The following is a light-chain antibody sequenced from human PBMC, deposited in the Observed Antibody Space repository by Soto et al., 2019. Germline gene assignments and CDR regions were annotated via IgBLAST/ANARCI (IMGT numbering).Light chain of an antibody. J-gene: IGKJ1*01. CDR3: QQYGSSGT. CDR2: GAS. CDR1: QSVSSK. V-gene: IGKV3D-15*01. Sequence: EPVMTQSPATLSVSPGERATLSCRASQSVSSKLAWYQQKPGQAPRLLIYGASTRATGIPARFSGSGSGTEFTLSISSLQSEDFAVYYCQQYGSSGTFGQGTKVDI.